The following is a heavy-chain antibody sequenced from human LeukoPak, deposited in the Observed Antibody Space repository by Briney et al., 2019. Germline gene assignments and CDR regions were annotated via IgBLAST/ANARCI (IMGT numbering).Heavy chain of an antibody. D-gene: IGHD2/OR15-2a*01. CDR3: ARGGKYHYYFDY. Sequence: GASVKVSCKVSGYTLTELSMHWVRQAPGKGLEWMGGIILIFGTANYAQKFQGRVTITADESTSTAYMELSSLRSEDTAVYYCARGGKYHYYFDYWGRGTLVTVSS. V-gene: IGHV1-69*13. CDR1: GYTLTELS. CDR2: IILIFGTA. J-gene: IGHJ4*02.